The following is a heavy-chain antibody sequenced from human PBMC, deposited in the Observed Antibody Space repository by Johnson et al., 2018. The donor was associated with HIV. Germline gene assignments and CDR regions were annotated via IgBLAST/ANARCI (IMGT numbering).Heavy chain of an antibody. V-gene: IGHV3-7*03. J-gene: IGHJ3*02. CDR3: SRHSPRGYIGYDAFDI. CDR1: GFTFSSYW. D-gene: IGHD5-12*01. CDR2: IKQDGSEK. Sequence: VQLVESGGGLVQPGGSLRLSCAASGFTFSSYWMSWVRQAPGKGLEWVANIKQDGSEKHYMDSVKGRFTVSRDNAKNSLDLQMRSLGPEETAGYYCSRHSPRGYIGYDAFDIWGQGTVVTVSS.